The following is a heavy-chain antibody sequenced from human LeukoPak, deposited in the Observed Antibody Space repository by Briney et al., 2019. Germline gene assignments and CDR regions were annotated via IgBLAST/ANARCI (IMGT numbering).Heavy chain of an antibody. Sequence: ASVKVSCKASGYTFTSYGISWVRQAPGQGFEWMGWISAYNGNTNYAQKLQGRVTMTTDTSTSTAYMELRSLRSDDTAVYYCARVSPYYYDSSGYYFARWFDPWGQGTLVTVSS. CDR1: GYTFTSYG. CDR2: ISAYNGNT. D-gene: IGHD3-22*01. J-gene: IGHJ5*02. V-gene: IGHV1-18*01. CDR3: ARVSPYYYDSSGYYFARWFDP.